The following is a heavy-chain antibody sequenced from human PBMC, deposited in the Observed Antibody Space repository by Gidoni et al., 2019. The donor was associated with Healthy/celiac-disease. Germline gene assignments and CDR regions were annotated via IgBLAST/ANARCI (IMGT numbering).Heavy chain of an antibody. CDR1: AFTFSSYG. J-gene: IGHJ4*02. CDR2: IWYDGSNK. Sequence: QVQLVESGGGVVQPGRSLRLSCPASAFTFSSYGMHWVRQAPGKGLEWVAVIWYDGSNKYYADSVKGRFTISRDNSKNTLYLQMNSLRAEDTAVYYCARGTPVDSRVDYWGQGTLVTVSS. D-gene: IGHD3-22*01. V-gene: IGHV3-33*01. CDR3: ARGTPVDSRVDY.